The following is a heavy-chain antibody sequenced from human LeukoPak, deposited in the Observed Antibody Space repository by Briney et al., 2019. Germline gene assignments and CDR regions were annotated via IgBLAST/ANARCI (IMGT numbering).Heavy chain of an antibody. J-gene: IGHJ4*02. Sequence: ASVKVSCKAPGYTFTSYGISWVRQAPGQGLEWMGWISAYNGNTNYAQKLQGRVTMTTDTSTSTAYMELRSLRSDDTAVYYCARDPNSSGWKAIDYWGQGTLVTVSS. CDR2: ISAYNGNT. D-gene: IGHD6-19*01. V-gene: IGHV1-18*01. CDR3: ARDPNSSGWKAIDY. CDR1: GYTFTSYG.